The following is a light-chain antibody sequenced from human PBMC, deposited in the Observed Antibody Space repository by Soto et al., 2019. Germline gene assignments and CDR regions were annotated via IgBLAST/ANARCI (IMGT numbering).Light chain of an antibody. V-gene: IGKV3-11*01. CDR2: GAS. J-gene: IGKJ1*01. CDR1: QSISNN. CDR3: QQRSNWT. Sequence: ILMTQSPSTLALSPGEKATLSCRASQSISNNFAWFQQKPGQVPRLLIYGASNRATGVSASFSGSGSGTEFTLTISSLEPEDFAVYYCQQRSNWTFGQGTKVDIK.